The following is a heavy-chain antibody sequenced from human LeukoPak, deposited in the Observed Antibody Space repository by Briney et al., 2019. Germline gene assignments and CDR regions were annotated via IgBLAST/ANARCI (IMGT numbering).Heavy chain of an antibody. Sequence: MPSETLSLTCTVSGGSISSYYWNWIRQAPGKGLEWIGYIYYSGSTNYNPSLKSRVTISVDTSKNQFSLKLSSVTAADTAVYYCAGLYYYGSGSSFDYWGQGTLVTVSS. CDR3: AGLYYYGSGSSFDY. J-gene: IGHJ4*02. CDR2: IYYSGST. CDR1: GGSISSYY. V-gene: IGHV4-59*12. D-gene: IGHD3-10*01.